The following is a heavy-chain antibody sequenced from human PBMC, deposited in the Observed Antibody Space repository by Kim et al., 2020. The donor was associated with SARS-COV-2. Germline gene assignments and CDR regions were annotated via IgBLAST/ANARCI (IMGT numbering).Heavy chain of an antibody. CDR1: GGSISSSSYY. CDR2: IYYSGSN. J-gene: IGHJ6*01. CDR3: ARDRSPLAYYYYYGMDV. Sequence: SETLSLTCTVSGGSISSSSYYWGWIRQPPGKGLEWIGNIYYSGSNYCNPVLKRRVIITVDTSKNQFSLMLSSVTVAATAVYYCARDRSPLAYYYYYGMDV. V-gene: IGHV4-39*02.